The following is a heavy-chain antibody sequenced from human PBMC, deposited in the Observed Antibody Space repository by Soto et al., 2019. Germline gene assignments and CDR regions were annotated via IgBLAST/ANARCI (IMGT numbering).Heavy chain of an antibody. V-gene: IGHV4-4*07. CDR2: IYTSGST. CDR3: ARVRGTVTANWFDP. CDR1: GGSISSYY. Sequence: SETLSLTCTVSGGSISSYYWSWIRQPAGKGLEWIGRIYTSGSTNYNPSLKSRVTMSVDTSKNQFSPKLSSVTAADTAVYYCARVRGTVTANWFDPWGQGTLVTVSS. D-gene: IGHD4-4*01. J-gene: IGHJ5*02.